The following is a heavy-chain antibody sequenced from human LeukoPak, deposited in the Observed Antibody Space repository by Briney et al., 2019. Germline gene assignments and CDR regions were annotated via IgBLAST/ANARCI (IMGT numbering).Heavy chain of an antibody. CDR3: ARDPGWAAAGTAFDY. J-gene: IGHJ4*02. D-gene: IGHD6-13*01. CDR1: GGSISSYY. CDR2: IYTSGST. V-gene: IGHV4-4*07. Sequence: PSETLSLTCTVSGGSISSYYWSWIRQPAGKGLEWIGRIYTSGSTNYNPSLKSRVTMSVDTSKNQFSLKLSSVTAADTAVYYCARDPGWAAAGTAFDYWGQGTLVTVSS.